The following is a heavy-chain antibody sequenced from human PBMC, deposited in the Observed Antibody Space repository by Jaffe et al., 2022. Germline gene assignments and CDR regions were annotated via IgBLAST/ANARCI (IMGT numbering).Heavy chain of an antibody. CDR3: AKNFGRKLNYYYYYMDV. V-gene: IGHV3-30*02. J-gene: IGHJ6*03. CDR2: VRYDGTNK. CDR1: GFSFNDHG. D-gene: IGHD3-10*01. Sequence: QVQLVESGGGVVQPGESLRLSCVASGFSFNDHGMHWVRQAPGKGLEWVAFVRYDGTNKFYVDSVKGRFTISRDNSKNTLYLQMNSLRTEDTAVYYCAKNFGRKLNYYYYYMDVWGKGTTVTVSS.